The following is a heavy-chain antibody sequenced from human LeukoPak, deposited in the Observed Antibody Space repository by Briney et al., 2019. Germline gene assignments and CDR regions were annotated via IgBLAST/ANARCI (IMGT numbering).Heavy chain of an antibody. CDR1: GYTFTGYY. Sequence: GSVQVSCNASGYTFTGYYMHWVRRAPGQGLEWMGWINPNSGGTNYAQKFQGRVTMTRDTSISTAYMELSRLRSDDTAVYYCARARGYNSRYYYYYMDVWGKGTTVTVSS. J-gene: IGHJ6*03. V-gene: IGHV1-2*02. D-gene: IGHD5-12*01. CDR3: ARARGYNSRYYYYYMDV. CDR2: INPNSGGT.